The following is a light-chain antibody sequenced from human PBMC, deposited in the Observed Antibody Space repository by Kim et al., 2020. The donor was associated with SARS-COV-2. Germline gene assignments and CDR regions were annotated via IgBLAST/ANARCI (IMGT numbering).Light chain of an antibody. V-gene: IGLV2-14*03. J-gene: IGLJ2*01. CDR2: DVS. CDR1: SSDVGCYNY. CDR3: SAYTGGVTLV. Sequence: GHSITLSCTGTSSDVGCYNYVSWYQQYPGKVPNLLFYDVSLRPAGVSTRSSGTKSGNTASLTISGLQVEVEADYYCSAYTGGVTLVFGGGTQLTVL.